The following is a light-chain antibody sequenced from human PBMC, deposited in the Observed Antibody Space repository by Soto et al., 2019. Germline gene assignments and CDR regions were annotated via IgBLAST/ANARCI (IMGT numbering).Light chain of an antibody. CDR2: GAS. Sequence: EIVLTQSPGTLSLSPGEGATLSCRASQSVSSSYLAWYQQKPGQAPRLLIYGASSRATGIPDRFSGSGSATDFTLTISRLEPEDFAVYYCQQYGSSPLTFGQGTKVEIK. V-gene: IGKV3-20*01. CDR1: QSVSSSY. J-gene: IGKJ1*01. CDR3: QQYGSSPLT.